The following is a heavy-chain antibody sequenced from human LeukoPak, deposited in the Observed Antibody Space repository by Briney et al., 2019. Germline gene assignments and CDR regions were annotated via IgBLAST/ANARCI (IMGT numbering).Heavy chain of an antibody. CDR2: ISAYNGNT. Sequence: ASVKVSCKASGYTFTDYGISWVRQAPGQGLEWVGWISAYNGNTNYAQKLQGRVTMTTDTSTSTAYMELRSLRSDDTAVYYCARSFVTASTAAFDIWGQGTMVTVSS. D-gene: IGHD5-18*01. V-gene: IGHV1-18*01. CDR3: ARSFVTASTAAFDI. J-gene: IGHJ3*02. CDR1: GYTFTDYG.